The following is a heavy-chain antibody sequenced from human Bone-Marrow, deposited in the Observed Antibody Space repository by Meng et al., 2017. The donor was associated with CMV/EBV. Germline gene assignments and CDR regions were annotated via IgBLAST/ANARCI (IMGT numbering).Heavy chain of an antibody. D-gene: IGHD6-13*01. Sequence: GESLKISCAASGFTFSSYSMNWVRQAPGKGLEWVSSISSSSSYIYYADSVKGRFTISRDNSKNSLYLQMNSLRTEDTALYYCAKGAIAAVPNPMDVWGQGTTVTVSS. CDR2: ISSSSSYI. CDR3: AKGAIAAVPNPMDV. CDR1: GFTFSSYS. V-gene: IGHV3-21*04. J-gene: IGHJ6*02.